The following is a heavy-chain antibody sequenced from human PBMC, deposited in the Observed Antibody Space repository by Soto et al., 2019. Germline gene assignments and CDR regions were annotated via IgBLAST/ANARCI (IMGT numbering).Heavy chain of an antibody. V-gene: IGHV1-8*01. D-gene: IGHD2-2*01. CDR1: GYTFTSYD. CDR3: ARSGNLVIVVVPENPYYHYYYQDV. Sequence: ASVKVSCKASGYTFTSYDINWVRQATGQGLEWMGWMNPNSGNTGYAQKFQGRVTMTRNTSISTAYMELSSLRSEDTAVYYCARSGNLVIVVVPENPYYHYYYQDVWSKGTTVTGS. CDR2: MNPNSGNT. J-gene: IGHJ6*03.